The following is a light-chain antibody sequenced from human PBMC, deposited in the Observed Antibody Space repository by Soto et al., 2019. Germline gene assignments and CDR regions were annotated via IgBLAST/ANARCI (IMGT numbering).Light chain of an antibody. Sequence: QSVLTQPPSASGSPGQSVTISCTGTSSDVGAYNYVSWYQQHPGKAPKLMIYEVTKRPSGVPARFSGSKSGNTASLTVSGLQAEDEADYYCSSYVGSDVFVFGTGTKVTVL. CDR3: SSYVGSDVFV. CDR2: EVT. V-gene: IGLV2-8*01. CDR1: SSDVGAYNY. J-gene: IGLJ1*01.